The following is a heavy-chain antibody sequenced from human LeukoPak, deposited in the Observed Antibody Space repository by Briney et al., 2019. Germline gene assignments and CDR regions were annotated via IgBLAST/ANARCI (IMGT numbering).Heavy chain of an antibody. CDR1: GFTFSSYW. V-gene: IGHV3-74*01. CDR3: ARNTYYYDSSGWGYYYYMDV. CDR2: INSDGSST. D-gene: IGHD3-22*01. J-gene: IGHJ6*03. Sequence: GGTLRLSCAASGFTFSSYWMHWVRQAPGKGLVWVSRINSDGSSTSYADSVKGRFTISRDNAKNTLYLQMNSLRAEDTAVYYCARNTYYYDSSGWGYYYYMDVWGKGTTVTVSS.